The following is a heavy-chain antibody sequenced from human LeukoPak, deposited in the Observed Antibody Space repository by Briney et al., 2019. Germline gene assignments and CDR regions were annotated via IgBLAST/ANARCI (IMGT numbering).Heavy chain of an antibody. J-gene: IGHJ4*02. Sequence: GGSLRLSCAVSGLTFSSSWMDWVRQAPGKGLEWVASINPDGIKRYSADSVKGRFTISRDSAKNSLYLQMNSLRAEDTAVYYCARFRTWGDKAFDYWGQGTLVTVSS. V-gene: IGHV3-7*01. CDR2: INPDGIKR. CDR1: GLTFSSSW. CDR3: ARFRTWGDKAFDY. D-gene: IGHD2-21*02.